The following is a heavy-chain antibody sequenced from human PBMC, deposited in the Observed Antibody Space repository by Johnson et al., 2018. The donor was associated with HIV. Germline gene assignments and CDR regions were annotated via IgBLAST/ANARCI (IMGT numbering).Heavy chain of an antibody. J-gene: IGHJ3*02. CDR3: AKLRAVIITTDAFDI. Sequence: QVQLVESGGGVVQPGRSLRLSCAASGFPFSTYAMHWVRQAPGKGLEWVSVISYDGSNKYYADSVKGRFTISRDNSKNTLYLQMNSLRAEDTALYYCAKLRAVIITTDAFDIWGQGTMVTVSS. CDR2: ISYDGSNK. D-gene: IGHD3-22*01. V-gene: IGHV3-30*04. CDR1: GFPFSTYA.